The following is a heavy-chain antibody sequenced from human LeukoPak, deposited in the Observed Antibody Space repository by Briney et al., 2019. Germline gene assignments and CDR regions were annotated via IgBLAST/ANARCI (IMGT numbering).Heavy chain of an antibody. CDR3: ARGEWFRELEYPSWFDP. V-gene: IGHV4-4*09. Sequence: SETLSLTCTVSGGSISSYYWSWIRQPPGKGLEWIGYIYTSGSTNYNPSLKSRVTISVDTSKNQFSLKLSSVTAADTAVYYCARGEWFRELEYPSWFDPWGQGTLVIVSS. CDR1: GGSISSYY. D-gene: IGHD3-10*01. J-gene: IGHJ5*02. CDR2: IYTSGST.